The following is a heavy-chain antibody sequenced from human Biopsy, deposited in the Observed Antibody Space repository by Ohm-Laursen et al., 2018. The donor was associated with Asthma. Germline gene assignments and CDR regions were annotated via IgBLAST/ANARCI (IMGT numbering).Heavy chain of an antibody. CDR2: IRRKTNSYAT. Sequence: SLRLSCAASGFTFSGSAMHWVRQASGRGLEWLGRIRRKTNSYATEYAASVRGRFTFSRDDSKNTAYLQMNSLKTEDTTVYYCTRPGLYCSGGTCFRYWGQGTLVTVSS. J-gene: IGHJ4*02. CDR1: GFTFSGSA. V-gene: IGHV3-73*01. CDR3: TRPGLYCSGGTCFRY. D-gene: IGHD2-15*01.